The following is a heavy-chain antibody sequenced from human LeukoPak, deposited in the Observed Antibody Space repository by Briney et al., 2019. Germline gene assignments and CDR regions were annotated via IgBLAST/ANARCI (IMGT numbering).Heavy chain of an antibody. CDR1: GFTFSTYT. CDR3: VRNGHKATLPDAFDI. V-gene: IGHV3-21*01. CDR2: ITSPSSYI. Sequence: PGGSLGLSCAASGFTFSTYTMNWVRQAPGNGLEWVSSITSPSSYIYYADSVKGRFTVSRDSAKNSLYLQMNSLRAEDTALYFCVRNGHKATLPDAFDILGQGTMVTVSS. D-gene: IGHD2-8*01. J-gene: IGHJ3*02.